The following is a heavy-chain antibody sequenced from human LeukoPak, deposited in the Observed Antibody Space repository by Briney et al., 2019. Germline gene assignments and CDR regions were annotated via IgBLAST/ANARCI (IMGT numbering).Heavy chain of an antibody. D-gene: IGHD2-2*01. Sequence: SETLSPTCTVSGGSISSGGYYWSWIRQHPGKGLEWIGYIYYSGSTYYNPSLKSRVTISVDTSKNQFSLKLSSVTAADTAVYYCARDYVVVPAATYYYYYGMDVWGKGTTVTVSS. J-gene: IGHJ6*04. V-gene: IGHV4-31*03. CDR1: GGSISSGGYY. CDR3: ARDYVVVPAATYYYYYGMDV. CDR2: IYYSGST.